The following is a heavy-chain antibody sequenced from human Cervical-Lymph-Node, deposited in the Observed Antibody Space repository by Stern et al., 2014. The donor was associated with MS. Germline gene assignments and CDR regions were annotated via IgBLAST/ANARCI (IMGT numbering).Heavy chain of an antibody. J-gene: IGHJ5*02. CDR3: ARDSLEGRTKFDP. V-gene: IGHV3-74*02. D-gene: IGHD1-7*01. CDR1: GFTFSSYW. CDR2: VSPDGSRT. Sequence: MQLVQSGGGLVQPGGSLRLSCAASGFTFSSYWMHWVRQAPGKGPVWVSRVSPDGSRTHYADSVKGRFIISRDNAKNALYLQMNSLRAEDTALYYCARDSLEGRTKFDPWGQGTLVVVSS.